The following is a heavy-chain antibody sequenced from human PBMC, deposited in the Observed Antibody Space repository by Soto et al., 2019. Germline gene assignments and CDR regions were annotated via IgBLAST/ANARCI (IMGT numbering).Heavy chain of an antibody. CDR1: GYTFTSYG. V-gene: IGHV1-18*01. CDR3: ARNFVRRVVTAHDAFDI. J-gene: IGHJ3*02. D-gene: IGHD2-21*02. Sequence: QVQLVQSGAEVKKPGASVKVSCKASGYTFTSYGISWVRQAPGQGLEWMGWISAYNGNTNYAQKLQGRVTMTTDTSTSTAYMELRSLRSDDTDVYYCARNFVRRVVTAHDAFDIWGQGTMVTVSS. CDR2: ISAYNGNT.